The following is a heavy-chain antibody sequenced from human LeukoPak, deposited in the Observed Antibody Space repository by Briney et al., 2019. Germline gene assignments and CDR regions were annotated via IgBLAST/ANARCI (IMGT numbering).Heavy chain of an antibody. CDR1: GGTFSSYA. J-gene: IGHJ4*02. Sequence: GASVKVSCKASGGTFSSYAISWVRQAPGQGLEWMGRIIPILGIANYAQKFQGRVTITADKSTSTAYMELSSLRSEDTAVYYRARDPRDILTGYYNGGLDYWGQGTLVTVSS. V-gene: IGHV1-69*04. CDR3: ARDPRDILTGYYNGGLDY. CDR2: IIPILGIA. D-gene: IGHD3-9*01.